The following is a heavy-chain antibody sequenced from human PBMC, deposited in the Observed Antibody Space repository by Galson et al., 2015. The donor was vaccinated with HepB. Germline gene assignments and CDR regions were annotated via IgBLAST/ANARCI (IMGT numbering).Heavy chain of an antibody. CDR2: ISSSSSYI. D-gene: IGHD6-19*01. CDR1: GFTFSSYS. V-gene: IGHV3-21*01. J-gene: IGHJ3*02. Sequence: SLRLSCAASGFTFSSYSMNWVRQAPGKGLEWVSSISSSSSYIYYADSVKGRFTISRDNAKNSLYLQMNSLRAEDTAVYYCARHEHGVSEAASDIWGQGTMVTVSS. CDR3: ARHEHGVSEAASDI.